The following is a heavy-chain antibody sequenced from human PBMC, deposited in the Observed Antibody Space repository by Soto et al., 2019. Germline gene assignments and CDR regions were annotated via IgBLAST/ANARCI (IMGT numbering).Heavy chain of an antibody. CDR2: ISSGSAFI. Sequence: ESGGGLVKPGGSLRLSCNFTFSMYSMNWVRQAPGKGLEWVASISSGSAFIKYADSVKGRFSISRDNAKNSVSLQMNSLTAEDTAMYYCTRDQGGSYDSWFDPWGRGTLVTVSS. CDR1: FTFSMYS. J-gene: IGHJ5*02. D-gene: IGHD1-26*01. V-gene: IGHV3-21*01. CDR3: TRDQGGSYDSWFDP.